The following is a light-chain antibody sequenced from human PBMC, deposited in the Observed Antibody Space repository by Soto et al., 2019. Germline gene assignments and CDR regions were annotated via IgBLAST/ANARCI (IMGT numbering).Light chain of an antibody. Sequence: EIVMTQSPATLSVSPGERATVSCRASQSVSSNLAWYQQKPGQAPRLLIYGASTRATGIPARFSGSGSGTEFTFTISSLQSEDFAVYYCQQYNNWPPRTFGQGTMVEIK. J-gene: IGKJ1*01. CDR2: GAS. CDR1: QSVSSN. V-gene: IGKV3-15*01. CDR3: QQYNNWPPRT.